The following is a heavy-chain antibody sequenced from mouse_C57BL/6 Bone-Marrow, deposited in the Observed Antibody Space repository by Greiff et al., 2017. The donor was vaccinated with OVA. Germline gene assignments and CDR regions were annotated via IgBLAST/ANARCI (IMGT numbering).Heavy chain of an antibody. V-gene: IGHV1-72*01. CDR2: IDPNSGCT. CDR3: ARGYYGSRNYYAMDY. CDR1: GYTFTSYW. J-gene: IGHJ4*01. D-gene: IGHD1-1*01. Sequence: QVLLQQPGAELVKPGASVKLSCKASGYTFTSYWMHWVKQRPGRGLEWIGRIDPNSGCTKYNEKFKSKVTLSVDKPSSTAYMQLSSLTSEDSAVYYCARGYYGSRNYYAMDYWGKGTSVTVAS.